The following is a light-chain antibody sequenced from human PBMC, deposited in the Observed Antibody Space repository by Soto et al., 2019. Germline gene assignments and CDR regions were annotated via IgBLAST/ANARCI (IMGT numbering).Light chain of an antibody. CDR1: QAISNY. CDR3: QQYDSLLPIT. CDR2: DAS. V-gene: IGKV1-33*01. Sequence: DIQMTQSPSSLSASVGDRVTITCQASQAISNYLNWYQQKPGKAPKLLIYDASNLETGVPSRFSGSVSGTDFTCTISSLQPEDIATYYCQQYDSLLPITFGQGTRLEIK. J-gene: IGKJ5*01.